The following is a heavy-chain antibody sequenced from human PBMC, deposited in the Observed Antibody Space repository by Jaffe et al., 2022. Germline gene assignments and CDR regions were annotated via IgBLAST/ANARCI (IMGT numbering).Heavy chain of an antibody. Sequence: EVQLVESGGGLVQPGGSLRLSCAASGFTFSSYEMNWVRQAPGKGLEWVSYISSSGSTIYYADSVKGRFTISRDNAKNSLYLQMNSLRAEDTAVYYCARVSLGSATDYWGQGTLVTVSS. CDR2: ISSSGSTI. V-gene: IGHV3-48*03. D-gene: IGHD3-10*01. CDR1: GFTFSSYE. CDR3: ARVSLGSATDY. J-gene: IGHJ4*02.